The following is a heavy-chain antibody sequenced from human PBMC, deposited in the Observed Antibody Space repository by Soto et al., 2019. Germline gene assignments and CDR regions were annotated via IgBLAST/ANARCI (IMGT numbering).Heavy chain of an antibody. V-gene: IGHV1-69*01. Sequence: QVQLVQSGAEVKKPGSSVKVSCKASGGTFSSYAISWVRQAPGQGLEWMGGIIPIFGTANYAQKLQGRVTITADESTSTAYMELSSLRSEDTAVYYCARDLGIAVAGKGAFDIWGQGTMVTVSS. CDR1: GGTFSSYA. D-gene: IGHD6-19*01. J-gene: IGHJ3*02. CDR3: ARDLGIAVAGKGAFDI. CDR2: IIPIFGTA.